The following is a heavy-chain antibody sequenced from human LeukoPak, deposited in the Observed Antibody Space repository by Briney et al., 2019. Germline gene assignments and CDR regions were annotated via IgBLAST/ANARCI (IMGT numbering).Heavy chain of an antibody. V-gene: IGHV3-33*01. CDR2: IWYDGNNK. Sequence: GKSLRLSCAASGFTFSTYDRPWVRQAPGKGLEWVAVIWYDGNNKYYADSVKGRFTISRDKSKNTLYLQMNSLRAEDTDVYYCARAWSSSSWQLPTDYWGQGTLVTVSS. D-gene: IGHD6-13*01. J-gene: IGHJ4*02. CDR3: ARAWSSSSWQLPTDY. CDR1: GFTFSTYD.